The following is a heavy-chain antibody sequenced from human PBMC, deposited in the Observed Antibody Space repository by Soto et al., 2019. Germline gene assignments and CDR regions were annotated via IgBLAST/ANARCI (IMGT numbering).Heavy chain of an antibody. D-gene: IGHD3-9*01. CDR3: ARGRYFYDIWTGYYIRDEVLCI. CDR2: LNHSGST. Sequence: QVQLQQWGAGMLKPSETLSLTCAVYGGSFSGYYWSWIRQPPGKGLAWIGELNHSGSTNYNTSLRSRVTISVDTFKNQFSLKVGSVPAAGTAVYYWARGRYFYDIWTGYYIRDEVLCIWGQVTMVTVSS. V-gene: IGHV4-34*01. J-gene: IGHJ3*02. CDR1: GGSFSGYY.